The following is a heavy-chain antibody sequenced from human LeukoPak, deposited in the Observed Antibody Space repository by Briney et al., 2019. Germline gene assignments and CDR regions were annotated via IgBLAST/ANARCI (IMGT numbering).Heavy chain of an antibody. J-gene: IGHJ4*02. CDR1: GYTFTGYY. D-gene: IGHD1-26*01. CDR3: ARQRGSYNWSYDY. V-gene: IGHV1-2*02. CDR2: INPNSGGT. Sequence: ASVKVSCKASGYTFTGYYMHWVRQAPGQGLEWMGWINPNSGGTNYAQKFQGRVTMTRDTSISTAYMELSRPRSDDTAVYYCARQRGSYNWSYDYWGQGTLVTVSS.